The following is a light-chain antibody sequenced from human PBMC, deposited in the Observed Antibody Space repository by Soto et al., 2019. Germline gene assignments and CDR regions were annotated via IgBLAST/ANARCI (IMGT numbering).Light chain of an antibody. J-gene: IGLJ2*01. CDR2: DVS. CDR1: SSDVGGYNY. V-gene: IGLV2-14*01. CDR3: SSYTSSNTLGV. Sequence: QSALTQPPSVSGSPGQSITLSCTVTSSDVGGYNYVSWYQQHPGKAPKLMIYDVSDRPSGVSNRFSGSKSGNTASLTISGLQDEDEADYYCSSYTSSNTLGVFGGGTKLTVL.